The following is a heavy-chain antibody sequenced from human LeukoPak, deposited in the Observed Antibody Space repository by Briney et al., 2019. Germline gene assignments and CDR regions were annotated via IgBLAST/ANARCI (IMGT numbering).Heavy chain of an antibody. D-gene: IGHD6-13*01. CDR3: AKGHSSSWYAGAFDI. CDR1: GFTFSSYG. V-gene: IGHV3-30*18. J-gene: IGHJ3*02. Sequence: PGRSLRLSCAASGFTFSSYGMHWVRQAPGKGLEWVAVISYDGSNKYYADSVKGRFTISRDNSKNTLYLQMNSLRAEDTAVYYCAKGHSSSWYAGAFDIWGQGTMVTVSS. CDR2: ISYDGSNK.